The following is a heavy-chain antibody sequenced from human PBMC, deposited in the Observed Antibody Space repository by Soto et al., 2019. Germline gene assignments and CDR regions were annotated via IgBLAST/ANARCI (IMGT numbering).Heavy chain of an antibody. J-gene: IGHJ6*03. D-gene: IGHD3-3*01. CDR3: ARDPYYDFWSGYHLASYYYMDV. Sequence: GGSLRLSCAASGFTFSSYSMNWVRQAPGKGLEWVSSISSSSSYIYYADSVKGRFTISRDNAKNSLYLQMNSLRAEDTAVYYCARDPYYDFWSGYHLASYYYMDVWGKGTTVTVSS. V-gene: IGHV3-21*01. CDR2: ISSSSSYI. CDR1: GFTFSSYS.